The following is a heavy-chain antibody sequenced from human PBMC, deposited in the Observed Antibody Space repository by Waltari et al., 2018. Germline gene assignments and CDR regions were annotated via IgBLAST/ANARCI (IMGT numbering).Heavy chain of an antibody. J-gene: IGHJ5*01. CDR1: NGALNNHY. CDR3: AREGSLYSSTGGWIGP. CDR2: INQITGDT. Sequence: QVHLQESGPGLVKPSETLSLTCTVSNGALNNHYWSWIMQPPGKRMEWIGWINQITGDTNYNPSLESRVIISSDISKNQFSLKLTSVTAADTAIYYCAREGSLYSSTGGWIGPWGQGMLVTVSS. V-gene: IGHV4-59*11. D-gene: IGHD2-2*01.